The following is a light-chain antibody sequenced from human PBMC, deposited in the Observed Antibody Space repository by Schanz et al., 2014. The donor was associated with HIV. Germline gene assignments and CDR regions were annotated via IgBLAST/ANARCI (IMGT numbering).Light chain of an antibody. J-gene: IGKJ4*01. V-gene: IGKV3-20*01. Sequence: EIVLTQFPGTLSLSPGERATLSCRASQSVSSSFLAWSQQKPGQAPRLLIDGASNRATGIPDRFSGGGSGTDFTLTISRLEPEDFAVYYCQYYGSSSLTFGGGTKVEIK. CDR2: GAS. CDR1: QSVSSSF. CDR3: QYYGSSSLT.